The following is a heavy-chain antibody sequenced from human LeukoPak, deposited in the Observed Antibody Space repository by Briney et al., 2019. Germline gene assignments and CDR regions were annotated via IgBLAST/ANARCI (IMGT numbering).Heavy chain of an antibody. V-gene: IGHV2-26*01. CDR1: GGSFSGYYW. CDR3: ARGGRYDFWSGYYLDGEYDY. D-gene: IGHD3-3*01. CDR2: IFSNDEK. J-gene: IGHJ4*02. Sequence: ETLSLTCAVYGGSFSGYYWSWIRQPPGKALEWLAHIFSNDEKSYGTSLKSRLTISKDTSKSQVVLTMTNMDPVDTATYYCARGGRYDFWSGYYLDGEYDYWGQGTLVTVSS.